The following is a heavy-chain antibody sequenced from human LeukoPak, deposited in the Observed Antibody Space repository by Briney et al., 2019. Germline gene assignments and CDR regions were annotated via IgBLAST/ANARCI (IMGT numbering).Heavy chain of an antibody. CDR1: GYTFTGYY. D-gene: IGHD3-3*01. Sequence: AASVKVSCKASGYTFTGYYIHWVRQAPGQGLEWMGWINPNSGDTNYAQKFQGRVTMTRDMSISTAYMELSRLRSDDTAVYYCARVHDFWSGYYEYYMDVWGKGTTVTVSS. J-gene: IGHJ6*03. CDR2: INPNSGDT. V-gene: IGHV1-2*02. CDR3: ARVHDFWSGYYEYYMDV.